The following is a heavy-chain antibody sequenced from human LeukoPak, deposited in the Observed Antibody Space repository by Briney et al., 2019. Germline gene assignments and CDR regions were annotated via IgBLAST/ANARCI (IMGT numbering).Heavy chain of an antibody. J-gene: IGHJ4*02. V-gene: IGHV1-2*02. D-gene: IGHD5-24*01. CDR1: GYIFIGHY. CDR2: INPNSGGT. Sequence: ASVKVSCKASGYIFIGHYIHWVRQAPGQGPEWMGWINPNSGGTNCAQKFQDRVTMTRDTSISTAYIELSSLRSDDTAVYYCTRGWLQTRFDYWGQGTLVTVSS. CDR3: TRGWLQTRFDY.